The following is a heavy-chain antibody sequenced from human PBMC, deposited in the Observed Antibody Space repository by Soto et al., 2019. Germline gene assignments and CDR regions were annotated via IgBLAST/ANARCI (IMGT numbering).Heavy chain of an antibody. CDR3: VKGTYGETYYFDF. Sequence: VQLVESGGGVVQPGRSLTLSCAASGFTFSSFVMHWVRQAPGKGLEWVALVSYDRSNSKYYAESVKGRFTISRDISKNTLYLQMSNLRAEDTAIYYCVKGTYGETYYFDFWGQGTLVTVSS. CDR2: VSYDRSNSK. J-gene: IGHJ4*02. V-gene: IGHV3-30*18. CDR1: GFTFSSFV. D-gene: IGHD2-8*01.